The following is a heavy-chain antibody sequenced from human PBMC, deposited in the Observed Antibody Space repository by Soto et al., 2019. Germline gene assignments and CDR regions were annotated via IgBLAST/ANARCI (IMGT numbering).Heavy chain of an antibody. J-gene: IGHJ4*02. Sequence: GASVKVSCAASGYTFTAFGISWVRQAPGQGLGWMGWISAHNDNTKYAEKFQGRVTLTTETSTSTGYMELRSLRFDDTAVYYCAREYCDRSSCYDPDYWGQGTLVTVSS. CDR1: GYTFTAFG. CDR3: AREYCDRSSCYDPDY. CDR2: ISAHNDNT. D-gene: IGHD2-2*01. V-gene: IGHV1-18*01.